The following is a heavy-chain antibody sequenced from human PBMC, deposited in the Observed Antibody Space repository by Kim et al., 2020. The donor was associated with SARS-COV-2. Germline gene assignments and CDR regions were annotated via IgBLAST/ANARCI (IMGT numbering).Heavy chain of an antibody. CDR2: ISGSGSGI. J-gene: IGHJ6*01. CDR3: AKLKNMIVAIIPYYDV. V-gene: IGHV3-23*01. CDR1: GSIFSNYA. Sequence: GGSLRLSCAASGSIFSNYAMTWVRQAPGKGLEWVAAISGSGSGIFYADSAKGRFTISRDNSKNTVSLQMNSLTADDSALYFCAKLKNMIVAIIPYYDVWG. D-gene: IGHD3-22*01.